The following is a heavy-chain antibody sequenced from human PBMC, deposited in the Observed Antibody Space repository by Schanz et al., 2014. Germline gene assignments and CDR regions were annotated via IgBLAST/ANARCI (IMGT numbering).Heavy chain of an antibody. CDR2: ISYDGSSK. V-gene: IGHV3-33*03. D-gene: IGHD2-21*02. J-gene: IGHJ6*03. CDR1: GFTFRSYG. Sequence: QVQLVESGGGVVQPGRSLRLSCAASGFTFRSYGMHWVRQAPGKGLEWVALISYDGSSKNHADSVKGRFTISRDNAKNSLNLRMSSVGADDSAVYYCARPSDSSWVIDVWGRGTPVTVSS. CDR3: ARPSDSSWVIDV.